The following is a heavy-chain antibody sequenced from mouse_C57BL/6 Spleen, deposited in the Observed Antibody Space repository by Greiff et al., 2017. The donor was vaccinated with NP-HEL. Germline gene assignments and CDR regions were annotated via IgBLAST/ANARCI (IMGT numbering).Heavy chain of an antibody. D-gene: IGHD3-2*02. J-gene: IGHJ4*01. V-gene: IGHV1-52*01. CDR2: IDPSDSET. Sequence: QVQLQQPGAELVRPGSSVKLSCKASGYTFTSYWMHWVKQRPIQGLEWIGNIDPSDSETHYNQKFKDKATLTVDKSSSTAYMQLSSLTSEDSAVYYCARWGTAQATDYYAMDYWGQGTSVTVSS. CDR3: ARWGTAQATDYYAMDY. CDR1: GYTFTSYW.